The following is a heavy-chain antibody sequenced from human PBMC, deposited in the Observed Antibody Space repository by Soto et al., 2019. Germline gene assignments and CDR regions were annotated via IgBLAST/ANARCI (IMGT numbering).Heavy chain of an antibody. CDR2: ISYDGGLQ. V-gene: IGHV3-30*03. CDR1: GFTFTSYG. CDR3: VSDRGYGHASVPYS. D-gene: IGHD5-18*01. J-gene: IGHJ4*02. Sequence: QAPLVESGGGVVQPGRSLRLSCAASGFTFTSYGMHWVRQAPGTRLEWVAVISYDGGLQHYADSVKGRFTISRDNSKNMVLLHMNSLRAEDTAVYYCVSDRGYGHASVPYSWGQGTLVSVSS.